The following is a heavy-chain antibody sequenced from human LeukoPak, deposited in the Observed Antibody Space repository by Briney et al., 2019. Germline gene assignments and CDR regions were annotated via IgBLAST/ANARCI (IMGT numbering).Heavy chain of an antibody. CDR3: AREDHSSGWYSG. D-gene: IGHD6-19*01. J-gene: IGHJ4*02. V-gene: IGHV3-66*01. CDR1: GFTVSSNY. Sequence: GGSLRLSFAASGFTVSSNYMSWVRQAPGKGLEWVSVIYSGGSTYYADSVKGRFTISRDNSKNTLYLQMNSLRAEDTAVYYCAREDHSSGWYSGWGQGTLVTVSS. CDR2: IYSGGST.